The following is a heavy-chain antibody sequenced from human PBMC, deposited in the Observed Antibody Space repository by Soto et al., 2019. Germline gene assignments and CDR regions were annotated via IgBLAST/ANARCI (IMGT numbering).Heavy chain of an antibody. CDR2: IYPGDSDT. J-gene: IGHJ6*02. CDR3: ARLYYGSGSYRYYYYGMDV. V-gene: IGHV5-51*01. D-gene: IGHD3-10*01. CDR1: GYSFTSYW. Sequence: GESLKISCKGSGYSFTSYWIGWVRQMPGKGLEWMGIIYPGDSDTRYSPSFQGQVTISADKSISTAYLQWSSLKASDTAIYYCARLYYGSGSYRYYYYGMDVWGQGTTVTVSS.